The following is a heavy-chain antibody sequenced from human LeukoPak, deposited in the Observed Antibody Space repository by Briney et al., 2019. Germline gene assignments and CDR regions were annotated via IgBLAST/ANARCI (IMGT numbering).Heavy chain of an antibody. J-gene: IGHJ3*02. Sequence: SETLSLTCAVYGGSFSGSYWRWMRQPPGKGLEWIGEINHSGRIQYNPSLKSRVTISVDTSKNQFSLNLSSVTAADTAVYYCARVPGIVITHYAFDIWGQGTMVTVSS. CDR2: INHSGRI. CDR1: GGSFSGSY. V-gene: IGHV4-34*01. CDR3: ARVPGIVITHYAFDI. D-gene: IGHD3-16*01.